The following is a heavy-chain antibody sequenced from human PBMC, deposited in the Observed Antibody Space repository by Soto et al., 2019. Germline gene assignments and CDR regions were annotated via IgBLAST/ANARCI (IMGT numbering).Heavy chain of an antibody. CDR3: AKGGSYDILTGYPPPDAFDI. J-gene: IGHJ3*02. CDR2: ISGSGGST. Sequence: GGSLRLSCAASGFTFSSYAMSWVRQAPGKGLEWVSAISGSGGSTYYADSVKGRFTISRDNSKNTLYPQMNSLRAEDTAVYYCAKGGSYDILTGYPPPDAFDIWGQGTMVTVSS. D-gene: IGHD3-9*01. V-gene: IGHV3-23*01. CDR1: GFTFSSYA.